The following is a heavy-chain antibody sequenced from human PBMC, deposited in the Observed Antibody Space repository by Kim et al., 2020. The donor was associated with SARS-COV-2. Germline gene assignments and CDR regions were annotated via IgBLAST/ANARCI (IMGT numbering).Heavy chain of an antibody. Sequence: QNGSGKYYGDSVKGRFTISRDNAKNSLYLQMNSLRAEDTAVYYCARGGDYWGQGTLVTVSS. CDR2: QNGSGK. J-gene: IGHJ4*02. V-gene: IGHV3-7*03. CDR3: ARGGDY.